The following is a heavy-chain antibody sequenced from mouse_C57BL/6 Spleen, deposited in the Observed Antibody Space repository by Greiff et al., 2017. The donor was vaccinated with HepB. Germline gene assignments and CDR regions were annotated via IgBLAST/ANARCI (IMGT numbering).Heavy chain of an antibody. CDR3: ASSYYYGSSYPFAY. V-gene: IGHV2-2*01. Sequence: VQLVESGPGLVQPSQSLSITCTVSGFSLTSYGVHWVRQSPGKGLEWLGGIWSGGSTDYNAAFISRLSISKDNSKSQVFFKMNSLQADDTAIYYWASSYYYGSSYPFAYWGQGTLVTVSA. D-gene: IGHD1-1*01. CDR2: IWSGGST. CDR1: GFSLTSYG. J-gene: IGHJ3*01.